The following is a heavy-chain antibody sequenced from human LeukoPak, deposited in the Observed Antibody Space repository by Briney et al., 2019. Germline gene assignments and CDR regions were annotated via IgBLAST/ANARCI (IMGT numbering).Heavy chain of an antibody. D-gene: IGHD1-26*01. CDR1: GFTFSSYG. CDR2: ISYDGSNK. CDR3: AKDSGSYHYYYGMDV. Sequence: GGSLRLSCAASGFTFSSYGMHWVRQAPGKGLEWVAVISYDGSNKYYADSVKGRFTISRDNSKNTLYLQMNSLRAEDTAVYYCAKDSGSYHYYYGMDVWGQGTTVTVSS. J-gene: IGHJ6*02. V-gene: IGHV3-30*18.